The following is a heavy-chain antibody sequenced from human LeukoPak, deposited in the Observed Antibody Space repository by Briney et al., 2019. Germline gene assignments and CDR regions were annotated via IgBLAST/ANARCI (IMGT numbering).Heavy chain of an antibody. CDR1: GFTFDRYD. CDR2: IGNAADT. J-gene: IGHJ4*02. Sequence: GGSLRLSCAASGFTFDRYDMHWVRQATGKGLERVSAIGNAADTYYPGSVKGRFTISRENAKNSLYLQMNALRAGDTAVYFCAGGRGQIINYWGQGTLVTVSS. CDR3: AGGRGQIINY. V-gene: IGHV3-13*01.